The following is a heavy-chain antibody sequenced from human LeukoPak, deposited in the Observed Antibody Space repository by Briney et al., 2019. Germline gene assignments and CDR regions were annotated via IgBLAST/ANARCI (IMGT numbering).Heavy chain of an antibody. D-gene: IGHD6-13*01. V-gene: IGHV4-34*01. CDR3: AKRPKQQLVLKTTADV. J-gene: IGHJ6*02. CDR1: GGSFSGYY. CDR2: INHSGST. Sequence: PSETLSLTCAVYGGSFSGYYWSWIRQPPGKGLEWIGEINHSGSTNYNPSLKSRVTISVDTSKSQFSLKLSSVTAADTAVYYCAKRPKQQLVLKTTADVWGQGTTVTVSS.